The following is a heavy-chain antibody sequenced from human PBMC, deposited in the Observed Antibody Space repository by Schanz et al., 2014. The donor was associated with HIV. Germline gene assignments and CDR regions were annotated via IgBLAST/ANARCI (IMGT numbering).Heavy chain of an antibody. J-gene: IGHJ5*02. CDR3: AKDGSPPWGTYRNNWFDP. D-gene: IGHD3-16*02. CDR1: GFTFNNYG. V-gene: IGHV3-30*18. Sequence: QVQLAESGGGVVQPGRSLRLSCVASGFTFNNYGMHWVRQAPGKGLEWVAVISYDGTKKNYADSVKGRFTISRDNSKNTLYLPMNSLRAEDAAVYYCAKDGSPPWGTYRNNWFDPWGQGTLVTVSS. CDR2: ISYDGTKK.